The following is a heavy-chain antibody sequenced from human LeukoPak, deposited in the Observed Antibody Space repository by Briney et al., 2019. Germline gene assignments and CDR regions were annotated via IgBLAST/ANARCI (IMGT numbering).Heavy chain of an antibody. CDR1: GFTFTNNW. V-gene: IGHV3-74*01. J-gene: IGHJ3*01. Sequence: GGSLRLSCVGSGFTFTNNWMNWVRQAPGKGLVWVSRVNNDGSNTIYADSVRGRFTISRDNAKNTLFLQMDSLRVDDTAVYYCTRGGVAATFDVWGHGTMVTVSS. D-gene: IGHD1-26*01. CDR2: VNNDGSNT. CDR3: TRGGVAATFDV.